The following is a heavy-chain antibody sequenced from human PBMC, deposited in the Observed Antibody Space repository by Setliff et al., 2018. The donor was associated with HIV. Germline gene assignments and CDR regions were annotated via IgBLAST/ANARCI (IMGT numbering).Heavy chain of an antibody. CDR3: ARVLSVTMIRGAHGY. CDR2: INSASGGT. V-gene: IGHV1-2*02. J-gene: IGHJ4*02. CDR1: GYTFTDNY. Sequence: GASVKVSCKASGYTFTDNYIHWVRQAPGQGLEWMAWINSASGGTNYAQNFQGRVTVTSDTSTRTVYMELSSLTSDDTAVYFCARVLSVTMIRGAHGYWGQGTLVTVSS. D-gene: IGHD3-10*01.